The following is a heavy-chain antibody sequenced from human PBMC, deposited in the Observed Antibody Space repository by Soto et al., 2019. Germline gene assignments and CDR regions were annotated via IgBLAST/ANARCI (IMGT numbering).Heavy chain of an antibody. CDR1: GFTFSNAW. V-gene: IGHV3-15*01. Sequence: GGSLRLSCAASGFTFSNAWMSWVRQAPGKGLEWVGRIKSKTDGGTTDYAAPVKGRFTISRDDSKNTLYLQMNSLKTEDTAVYYCTRPHVYGDYVPDCWGQGTLVTVSS. CDR2: IKSKTDGGTT. CDR3: TRPHVYGDYVPDC. D-gene: IGHD4-17*01. J-gene: IGHJ4*02.